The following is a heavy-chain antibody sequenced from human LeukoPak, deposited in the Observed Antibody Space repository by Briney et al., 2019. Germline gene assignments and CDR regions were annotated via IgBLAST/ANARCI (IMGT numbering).Heavy chain of an antibody. CDR2: INHSGST. Sequence: PSETLSLTCAVYGASFSGYYWSWIRQPPGKGLEWIGEINHSGSTNYNPSLKSRVTTSVDTSKNQFSLKLSSVTAADTAVYYCARRFFYDILTGYNWFDPWGQGTLVTVSS. D-gene: IGHD3-9*01. CDR1: GASFSGYY. CDR3: ARRFFYDILTGYNWFDP. V-gene: IGHV4-34*01. J-gene: IGHJ5*02.